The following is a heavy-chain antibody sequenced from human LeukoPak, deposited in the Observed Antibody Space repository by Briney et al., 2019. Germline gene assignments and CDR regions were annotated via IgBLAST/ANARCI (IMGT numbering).Heavy chain of an antibody. Sequence: GGSLRLSCAASGFTFSDYYMSWIRQAPGKGLEWVSYISSSSSYTNYADSVKGRFTISRDNAKNTLYLQMNSLRGEDTAVYYCARDNIAVAGTDYWGQGTLVTVSS. D-gene: IGHD6-19*01. CDR2: ISSSSSYT. V-gene: IGHV3-11*06. CDR1: GFTFSDYY. J-gene: IGHJ4*02. CDR3: ARDNIAVAGTDY.